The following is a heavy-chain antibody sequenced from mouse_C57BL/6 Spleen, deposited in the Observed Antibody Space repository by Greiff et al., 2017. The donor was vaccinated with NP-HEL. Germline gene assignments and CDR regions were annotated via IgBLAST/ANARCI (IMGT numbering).Heavy chain of an antibody. CDR3: ALYYDYSFDY. V-gene: IGHV1-59*01. J-gene: IGHJ2*01. CDR1: GYTFTSYW. D-gene: IGHD2-4*01. Sequence: QVQLQQPGAELVRPGTSVKLSCKASGYTFTSYWMHWVKQRPGQGLEWIGVIDPSDSYTNYNQKFKGKATLTVDTSSSTAYMQLISLTSEDSSVYYCALYYDYSFDYWGQGTTLTVSS. CDR2: IDPSDSYT.